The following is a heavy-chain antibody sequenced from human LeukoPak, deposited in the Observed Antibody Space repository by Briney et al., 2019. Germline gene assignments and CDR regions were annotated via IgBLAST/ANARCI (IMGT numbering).Heavy chain of an antibody. CDR2: ISSSSSYI. V-gene: IGHV3-21*01. CDR1: GFTFSTYS. Sequence: GGSLRLSCAASGFTFSTYSMNWVRQAPGKGLEWVSSISSSSSYIYYADSVRGRFTISRDNSKNTLYLQMNSLRAEDTAVYYCAKDDAFDIWGQGTMVTVSS. CDR3: AKDDAFDI. J-gene: IGHJ3*02.